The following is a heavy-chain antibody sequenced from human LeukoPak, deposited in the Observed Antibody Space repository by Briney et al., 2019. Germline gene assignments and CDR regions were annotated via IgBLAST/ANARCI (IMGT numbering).Heavy chain of an antibody. CDR1: GFTFSSYS. V-gene: IGHV3-48*02. Sequence: GGSLRLSCAASGFTFSSYSINWVRQAPGKGLEWLSYISGSSSTIYYADSVKGRFTISRDNAKNSLYLQMNSLRDEDTAVYYCARDHNWGLDYWGRGTVVTVSS. CDR3: ARDHNWGLDY. J-gene: IGHJ4*02. CDR2: ISGSSSTI. D-gene: IGHD7-27*01.